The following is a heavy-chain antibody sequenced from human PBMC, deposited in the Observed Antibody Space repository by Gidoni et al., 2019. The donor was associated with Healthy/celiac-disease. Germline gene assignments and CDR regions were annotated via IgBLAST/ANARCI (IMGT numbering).Heavy chain of an antibody. D-gene: IGHD3-9*01. V-gene: IGHV5-51*03. Sequence: VQLVQSGAEVQKPRESLKISCKGSGYSFTTSWIGWVRQRPGKGLERMGIIYPGDSDTRYSPSFQGQVTISADKSISTAYLQWSSLKASDTAMYYCARLPLHDILTGDSFDYWGQGTLVTVSS. J-gene: IGHJ4*02. CDR3: ARLPLHDILTGDSFDY. CDR2: IYPGDSDT. CDR1: GYSFTTSW.